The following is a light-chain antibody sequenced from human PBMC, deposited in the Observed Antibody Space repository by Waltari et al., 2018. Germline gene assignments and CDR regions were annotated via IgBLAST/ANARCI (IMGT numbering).Light chain of an antibody. Sequence: EIVLTQSPGTLSLSPGETATLSCRASQSVSRALAWYQQKPGQAPMLLIYDASTRATGIPDRFSGSGSGTDFSLTISRLEPEDFAVYYCQKYVRLPATFGQGTKVEIK. J-gene: IGKJ1*01. V-gene: IGKV3-20*01. CDR2: DAS. CDR3: QKYVRLPAT. CDR1: QSVSRA.